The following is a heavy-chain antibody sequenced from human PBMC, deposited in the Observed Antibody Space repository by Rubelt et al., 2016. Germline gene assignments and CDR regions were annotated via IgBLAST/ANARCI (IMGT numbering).Heavy chain of an antibody. CDR2: IYYSGST. CDR1: GGSISSSSYY. CDR3: ARPAATGSGRLDNWYFDL. J-gene: IGHJ2*01. V-gene: IGHV4-39*01. Sequence: QLQLQESGPGLVKPSETVSLTRTVSGGSISSSSYYWGWIRQPPGKGLEWIGSIYYSGSTYYNPSLRSRFTISVDSSKNQFSLKLSSVTAADTAVYYCARPAATGSGRLDNWYFDLWGRGTLVTVSS. D-gene: IGHD1-26*01.